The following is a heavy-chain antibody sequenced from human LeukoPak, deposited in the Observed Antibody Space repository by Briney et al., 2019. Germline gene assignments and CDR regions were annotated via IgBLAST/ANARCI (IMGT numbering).Heavy chain of an antibody. J-gene: IGHJ4*02. V-gene: IGHV4-39*01. CDR2: IYYSGST. CDR1: GGSISSSSYY. Sequence: SETLSLTCTVSGGSISSSSYYWGWIRQPPGKGLEWIGSIYYSGSTNYNPSFKSRVTISIDTSKNQFSLKLSSVTAADTAVYYCARQIDDYYDTSGYWKWGQGTLVTVSS. CDR3: ARQIDDYYDTSGYWK. D-gene: IGHD3-22*01.